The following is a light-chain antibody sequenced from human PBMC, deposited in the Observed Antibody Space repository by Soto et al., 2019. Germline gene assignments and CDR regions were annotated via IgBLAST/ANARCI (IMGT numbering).Light chain of an antibody. CDR1: GSNIGSNT. CDR3: ATWDDNLNGPV. J-gene: IGLJ3*02. Sequence: QSVLTQPPSASGTPGQRVTISCYGSGSNIGSNTVNWYQHLPGTAPKVLINTNDQRPSGVPDRFSGSKSGTSASLAISGLQSDDEADYYCATWDDNLNGPVFGGGTKLTVL. CDR2: TND. V-gene: IGLV1-44*01.